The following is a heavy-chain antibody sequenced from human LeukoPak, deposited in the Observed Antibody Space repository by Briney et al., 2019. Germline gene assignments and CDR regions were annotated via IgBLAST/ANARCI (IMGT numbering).Heavy chain of an antibody. J-gene: IGHJ5*02. CDR3: ARGVDTATRFDP. CDR1: GGTFSSYA. CDR2: IIPIFGTA. V-gene: IGHV1-69*06. D-gene: IGHD5-18*01. Sequence: SVKVSCKASGGTFSSYAISWVRQAPGQGLEWMGGIIPIFGTANYAQKFQGRVTITADKSTSTAYMELSSLRSEDTAVYYCARGVDTATRFDPWGQGTLVTVSS.